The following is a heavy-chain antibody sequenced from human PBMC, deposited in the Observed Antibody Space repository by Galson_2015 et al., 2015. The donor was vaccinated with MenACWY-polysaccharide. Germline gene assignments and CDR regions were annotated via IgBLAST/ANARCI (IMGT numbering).Heavy chain of an antibody. J-gene: IGHJ4*02. D-gene: IGHD1-26*01. V-gene: IGHV4-38-2*02. CDR2: IYHSGST. CDR3: ARVEKYSGSYYILH. CDR1: SGYF. Sequence: SGYFWGWIRQPPGKGLEWIGSIYHSGSTYYNPSLKSRVTISVDTSKNQFSLKLSSVTAADTAVYYCARVEKYSGSYYILHWGQGTLVTVSS.